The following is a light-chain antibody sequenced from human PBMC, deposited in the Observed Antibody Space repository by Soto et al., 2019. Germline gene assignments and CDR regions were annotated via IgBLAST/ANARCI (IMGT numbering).Light chain of an antibody. CDR1: QSVSSNY. CDR3: QQYGRSPLT. V-gene: IGKV3-20*01. Sequence: EIVLTQSPGTLSLSPGERSTLSCRASQSVSSNYLAWYQQKHGPTHKXXIYRASTRATGIPDRFSVISSGTAGNITLRRLEAEDGSVYDGQQYGRSPLTFGGGTKVEIK. CDR2: RAS. J-gene: IGKJ4*01.